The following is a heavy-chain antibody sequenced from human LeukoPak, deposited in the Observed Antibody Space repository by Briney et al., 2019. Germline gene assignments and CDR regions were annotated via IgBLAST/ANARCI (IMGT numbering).Heavy chain of an antibody. CDR3: ARGAGTPPLLDY. V-gene: IGHV1-69*13. CDR2: IIPIFGTA. J-gene: IGHJ4*02. D-gene: IGHD1-7*01. CDR1: GGTFSSYA. Sequence: ASVKVSCKASGGTFSSYAISWVRQAPGQGLEWMGGIIPIFGTANYAQKFQGRVTITADESTSTAYMELSSLRSEDTAVYYCARGAGTPPLLDYWGQGTLVIVSS.